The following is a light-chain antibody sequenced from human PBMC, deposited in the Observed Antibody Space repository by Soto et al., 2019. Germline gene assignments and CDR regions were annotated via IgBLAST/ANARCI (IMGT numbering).Light chain of an antibody. Sequence: DIQMTQSPSSLSASVGDRVTITCRASQSISTYLNWFQQKPGKAPKLLIHTASSLQSGVPSRFRGSGSGTDFTLTISSLQPEDFATYYCQQSYITLSLTFGGGTKVDIK. CDR3: QQSYITLSLT. J-gene: IGKJ4*01. CDR1: QSISTY. CDR2: TAS. V-gene: IGKV1-39*01.